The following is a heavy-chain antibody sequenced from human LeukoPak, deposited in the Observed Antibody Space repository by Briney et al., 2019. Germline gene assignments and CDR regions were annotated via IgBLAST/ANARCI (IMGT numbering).Heavy chain of an antibody. CDR2: ISGSGGST. CDR3: AKGSDIVVVPAAIV. Sequence: GGSLRLSCAASGFTFSSYAMSWVRQAPGKGLEWVSAISGSGGSTYYADSVKGRFTISRDNSKNTLYLQMNSPRAEDTAVYYCAKGSDIVVVPAAIVWGQGTLVTVSS. J-gene: IGHJ4*02. V-gene: IGHV3-23*01. D-gene: IGHD2-2*02. CDR1: GFTFSSYA.